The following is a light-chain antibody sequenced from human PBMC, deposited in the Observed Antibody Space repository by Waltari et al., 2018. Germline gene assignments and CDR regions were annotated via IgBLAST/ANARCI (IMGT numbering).Light chain of an antibody. CDR2: DAS. Sequence: EILMTQSPVTLSVSPGERATLSCRANQSITSNLAWYQQKPGQALRLLIYDASTRAPSTPARFRGSGSGTEFTLTISSLQSEDYAVYYCQQYNHWPPITFGQGTRLEIK. CDR3: QQYNHWPPIT. CDR1: QSITSN. V-gene: IGKV3-15*01. J-gene: IGKJ5*01.